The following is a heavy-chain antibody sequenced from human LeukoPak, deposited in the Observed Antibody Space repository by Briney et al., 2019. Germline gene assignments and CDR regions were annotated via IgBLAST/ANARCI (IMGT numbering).Heavy chain of an antibody. CDR1: GGTFSSYA. D-gene: IGHD3-10*01. J-gene: IGHJ4*02. Sequence: ASVKVSCKASGGTFSSYAISWVRQAPGQGLEWMGVIDPSGGGTNYAQKFQGRVTMTRDTSTSTVYMELSSLRSEDTAMYYCASLGSGSSRIIDFDYWGQGTLVTVSS. CDR2: IDPSGGGT. CDR3: ASLGSGSSRIIDFDY. V-gene: IGHV1-46*01.